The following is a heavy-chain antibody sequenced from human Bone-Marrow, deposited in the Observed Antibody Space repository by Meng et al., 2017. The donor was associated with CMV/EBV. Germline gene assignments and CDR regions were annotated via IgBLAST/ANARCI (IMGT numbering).Heavy chain of an antibody. CDR1: GFTFSDYA. CDR3: AKDKDDFWSGYHLDY. V-gene: IGHV3-23*03. J-gene: IGHJ4*02. Sequence: GGSLRLSCAASGFTFSDYAMTWVRQAPGKGLEWVSVIYPGVSGTYYADSVKGRLTISRDDSKNTLYLQMNSLRAEDTAVYYCAKDKDDFWSGYHLDYWGQGPLVTVYS. CDR2: IYPGVSGT. D-gene: IGHD3-3*01.